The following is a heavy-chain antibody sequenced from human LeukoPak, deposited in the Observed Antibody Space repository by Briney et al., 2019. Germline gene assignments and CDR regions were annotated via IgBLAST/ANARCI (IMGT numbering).Heavy chain of an antibody. CDR2: IVVGSGNT. CDR1: GFTFTSSA. Sequence: ASVKVSCKASGFTFTSSAMQWVRQARGQRLEWIGWIVVGSGNTNYAQKFQERVTITRDMSTSTAYMELSSLRSEDTAVYYCVAAKWHYYDSSHHLELWGQGTMVTVSS. D-gene: IGHD3-22*01. CDR3: VAAKWHYYDSSHHLEL. J-gene: IGHJ3*01. V-gene: IGHV1-58*02.